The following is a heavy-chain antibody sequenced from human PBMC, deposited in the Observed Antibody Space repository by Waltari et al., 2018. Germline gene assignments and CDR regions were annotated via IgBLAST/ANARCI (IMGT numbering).Heavy chain of an antibody. V-gene: IGHV3-7*01. CDR1: GFTFSSYW. CDR2: IKQDGSGK. Sequence: EVQLVESGGGLVQPGGSLRLSCAASGFTFSSYWMSWVRQAPGKGLEWVANIKQDGSGKYYVDSVKGRFTISRDNSKNTLYLQMGSLRAEDMAVYYCARSGLLGTMVRGVIHFDYWGQGTLVTVSS. CDR3: ARSGLLGTMVRGVIHFDY. D-gene: IGHD3-10*01. J-gene: IGHJ4*02.